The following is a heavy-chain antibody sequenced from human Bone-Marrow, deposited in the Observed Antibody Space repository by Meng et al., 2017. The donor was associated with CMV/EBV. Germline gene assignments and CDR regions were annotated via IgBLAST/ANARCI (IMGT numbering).Heavy chain of an antibody. V-gene: IGHV4-59*01. Sequence: GSLRLSCTVSGGSISSYYWSWIRQPPGKGLEWIGYIYYSGSTNYNPSLKSRVTISVDTSKNQFSLKLSSVTAADTAVYYCARVGYSYGYTFHYWGQGTLVTVSS. CDR3: ARVGYSYGYTFHY. J-gene: IGHJ4*02. D-gene: IGHD5-18*01. CDR2: IYYSGST. CDR1: GGSISSYY.